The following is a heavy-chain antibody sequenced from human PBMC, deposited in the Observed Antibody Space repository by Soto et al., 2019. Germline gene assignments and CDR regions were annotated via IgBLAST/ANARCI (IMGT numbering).Heavy chain of an antibody. CDR1: GGTFSSYA. CDR2: IIPIFGTA. V-gene: IGHV1-69*01. J-gene: IGHJ4*02. CDR3: ARSRVGNDFWSGYYPSFTFDY. Sequence: QVQLVQSGAEVKKPGSSVKVSCKASGGTFSSYAISWVRQAPGQGLEWMGGIIPIFGTANYAQKFQGRVTITADESTSTAYMELSSLGSEETAVYYCARSRVGNDFWSGYYPSFTFDYWGQGTLVTVSS. D-gene: IGHD3-3*01.